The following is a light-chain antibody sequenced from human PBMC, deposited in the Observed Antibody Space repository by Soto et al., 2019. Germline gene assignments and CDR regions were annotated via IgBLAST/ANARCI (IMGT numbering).Light chain of an antibody. V-gene: IGKV3-11*01. CDR3: QPRSNWHRT. CDR1: QSVGTY. J-gene: IGKJ1*01. Sequence: EIVMTHSPSTLSVSPGERATPPCTSSQSVGTYLAWYQQKPGQDHRIIIYDEYNRATGIHDRFSGSGSGTDFTLPIRSIEPEDFAVYYCQPRSNWHRTLGQGPKVDIK. CDR2: DEY.